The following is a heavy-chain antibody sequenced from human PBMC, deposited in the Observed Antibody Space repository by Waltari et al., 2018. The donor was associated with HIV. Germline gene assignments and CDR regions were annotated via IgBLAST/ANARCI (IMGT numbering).Heavy chain of an antibody. CDR3: ARTTHGIDF. Sequence: EVQLVESGGGLVQPGGSLRLPCVASGFTLSSYNMNWVRQAPGKGLEWLSYITSSGYTIYYADSVEGRFTVSRDNAKNSLYLQMNSLRAEDTAVYYCARTTHGIDFWGQGTLVTVSS. CDR1: GFTLSSYN. CDR2: ITSSGYTI. D-gene: IGHD1-1*01. V-gene: IGHV3-48*04. J-gene: IGHJ4*02.